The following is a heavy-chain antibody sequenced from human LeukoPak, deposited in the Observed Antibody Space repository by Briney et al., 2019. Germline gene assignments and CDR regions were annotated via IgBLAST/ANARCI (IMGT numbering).Heavy chain of an antibody. V-gene: IGHV4-34*01. CDR2: INHGGST. D-gene: IGHD3-22*01. CDR1: GGSFSGYY. Sequence: SETLPLTCAVYGGSFSGYYWDWIRQPPGRGLEWIGEINHGGSTNYNPSLKSRVTISVDTSKYQFSLRLTSVTAADTAVYYCARGRNYYDNSAYYSLIIDSWGQGTLVTVSS. J-gene: IGHJ4*02. CDR3: ARGRNYYDNSAYYSLIIDS.